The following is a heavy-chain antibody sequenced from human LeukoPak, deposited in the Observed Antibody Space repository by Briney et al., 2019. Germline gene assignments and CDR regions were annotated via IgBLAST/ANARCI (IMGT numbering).Heavy chain of an antibody. V-gene: IGHV4-39*01. D-gene: IGHD3-3*01. CDR3: ARLITIFGVAVDY. Sequence: PSQTLSLTCTVSGGSISSSSYYWGWIRQPPGKGLEWIGSIYYSGSTYYNPSLKSRVTISVETSKNQFSLKLSSVTAADTAVYYCARLITIFGVAVDYWGQGTLVTVPS. J-gene: IGHJ4*02. CDR2: IYYSGST. CDR1: GGSISSSSYY.